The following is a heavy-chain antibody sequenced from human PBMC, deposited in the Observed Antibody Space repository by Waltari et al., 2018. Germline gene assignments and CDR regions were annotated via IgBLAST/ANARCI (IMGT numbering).Heavy chain of an antibody. J-gene: IGHJ4*02. CDR1: GFTFSSYA. CDR3: ARDGARYCSGGSCYSTDY. D-gene: IGHD2-15*01. V-gene: IGHV3-30*07. Sequence: QVQLVESGGGVVQPGRSLRLSCAASGFTFSSYAMHWVRQAPGKGLEWVAVISYDGRNKYYADSVKGRFTISRDNSKNTLYLQMNSLRAEDTAVYYCARDGARYCSGGSCYSTDYWGQGTLVTVSS. CDR2: ISYDGRNK.